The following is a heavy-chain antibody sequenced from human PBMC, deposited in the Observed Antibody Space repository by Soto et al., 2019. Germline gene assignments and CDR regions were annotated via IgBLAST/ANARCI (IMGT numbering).Heavy chain of an antibody. D-gene: IGHD6-19*01. J-gene: IGHJ5*02. V-gene: IGHV4-34*01. CDR1: GGSFSGYY. Sequence: LSLTCAVYGGSFSGYYWSWIRQPPGKGLEWIGEINHSGSTNYNPSLKSRVTISVDTSKNQFSLKLSSVTAADTAVYYCARTFRIAVAGIRSPLAWFDPWGQGTLVTVSS. CDR2: INHSGST. CDR3: ARTFRIAVAGIRSPLAWFDP.